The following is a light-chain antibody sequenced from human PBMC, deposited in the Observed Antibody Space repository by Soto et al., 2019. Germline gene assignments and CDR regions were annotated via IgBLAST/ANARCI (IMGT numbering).Light chain of an antibody. CDR1: QSISIY. V-gene: IGKV1-39*01. CDR2: AAS. CDR3: QQSDSAPHT. Sequence: DIQMTQSPSSLSASVGDRVTITCRASQSISIYLNWYQQKPGKAPKLLIYAASTLQIGVPSRFSGSGSGTDFTLTISSLQPEDFSTYFCQQSDSAPHTFGQGTKLEI. J-gene: IGKJ2*01.